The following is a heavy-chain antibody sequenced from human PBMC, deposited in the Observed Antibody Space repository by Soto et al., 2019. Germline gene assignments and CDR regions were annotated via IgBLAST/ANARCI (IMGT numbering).Heavy chain of an antibody. CDR1: GFTFSTYG. V-gene: IGHV3-33*01. Sequence: QVQLVESGGGVVQPGKSLRLSCAASGFTFSTYGMHWVPQAPGKGLEWVAVIWYDGSNKYHGDSLKGRFTISRDNSKNTLYLQINNLRAEDTAVYYCGRDGALGDTAVVDSWGQGTLVTVSS. CDR3: GRDGALGDTAVVDS. CDR2: IWYDGSNK. J-gene: IGHJ4*02. D-gene: IGHD5-18*01.